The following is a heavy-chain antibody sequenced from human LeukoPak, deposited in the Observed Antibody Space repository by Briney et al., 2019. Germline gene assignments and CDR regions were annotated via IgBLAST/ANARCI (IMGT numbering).Heavy chain of an antibody. D-gene: IGHD1-26*01. CDR3: ARLAAISGSDYRDD. CDR1: GVSISSYY. Sequence: SETLSLTSTVSGVSISSYYWSWIRQPPGKGLEWIGYIFYSGNTIYNPSLKSRVTISVDTSKNHFSLRLRSVTAADTAVYYCARLAAISGSDYRDDWGQGTLVTVSS. CDR2: IFYSGNT. V-gene: IGHV4-59*08. J-gene: IGHJ4*02.